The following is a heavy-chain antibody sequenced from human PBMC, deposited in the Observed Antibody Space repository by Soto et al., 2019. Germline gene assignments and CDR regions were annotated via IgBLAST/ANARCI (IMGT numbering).Heavy chain of an antibody. J-gene: IGHJ4*02. V-gene: IGHV1-2*04. D-gene: IGHD4-17*01. CDR1: GYTFTGYY. CDR3: ARDLYGDLSYFDY. Sequence: ASVKVSCKASGYTFTGYYMHWVRQAPGQGREWMGWINPNSGGTNYAQKFQGWVTMTRDTSISTAYMELSRLRSDDTAVYYCARDLYGDLSYFDYWGQGTLVTVSS. CDR2: INPNSGGT.